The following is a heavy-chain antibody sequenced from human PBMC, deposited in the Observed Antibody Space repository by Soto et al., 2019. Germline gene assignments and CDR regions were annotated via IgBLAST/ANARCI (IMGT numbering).Heavy chain of an antibody. CDR1: GFTFRSFT. D-gene: IGHD6-13*01. CDR2: ISSNSAYI. Sequence: SGGSLRLSCAASGFTFRSFTMNWVRQAPGKGLEWVSTISSNSAYIYYTDALRGRFTISRDNAKNSRHLQMNSLRAEATAVYYCTRDASRDSSARGWFDPWGPGTLVTVAS. J-gene: IGHJ5*02. V-gene: IGHV3-21*01. CDR3: TRDASRDSSARGWFDP.